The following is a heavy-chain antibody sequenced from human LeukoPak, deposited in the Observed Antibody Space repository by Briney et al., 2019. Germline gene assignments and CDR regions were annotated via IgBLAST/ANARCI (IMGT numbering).Heavy chain of an antibody. CDR3: ARSCSGGSCYSRYYFDY. J-gene: IGHJ4*02. CDR1: GGTFSSYA. Sequence: SVKVSCKASGGTFSSYAISWVRQAPGQGLEWMGRIIPIFGTANYAQKFQGRVTITTDESTSTAYMELSSLRSEDTAVYYCARSCSGGSCYSRYYFDYWGQGTLFTVSS. CDR2: IIPIFGTA. D-gene: IGHD2-15*01. V-gene: IGHV1-69*05.